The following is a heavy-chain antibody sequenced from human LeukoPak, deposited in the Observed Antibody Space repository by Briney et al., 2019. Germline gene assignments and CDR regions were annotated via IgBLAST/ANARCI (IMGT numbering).Heavy chain of an antibody. V-gene: IGHV4-61*02. CDR1: GGSISSGSYY. D-gene: IGHD2-2*01. CDR2: IYTSGST. Sequence: PSETLSLTCTVSGGSISSGSYYWSWIRQPAGKGLEWIGRIYTSGSTNYNPSLKSRVTISVDTSKNQFSLKLSSVTAADTAVYYCARFVVVPAAIKFNYYYYMDVWGKGTTVTVSS. J-gene: IGHJ6*03. CDR3: ARFVVVPAAIKFNYYYYMDV.